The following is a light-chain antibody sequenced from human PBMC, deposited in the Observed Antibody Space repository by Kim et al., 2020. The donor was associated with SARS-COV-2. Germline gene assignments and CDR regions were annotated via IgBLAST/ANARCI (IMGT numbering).Light chain of an antibody. CDR3: GAWDSSLTAVL. J-gene: IGLJ3*02. V-gene: IGLV1-51*01. CDR2: DNI. Sequence: QSVLTQPPSVSAAPGQKVTISCSGSSSNIANNYVSWYQQLPGTAPKLLIYDNIERPSGIPDRFSGSKTGTSATLVIAGLQTGDEADYYRGAWDSSLTAVLFGGGTQLAVL. CDR1: SSNIANNY.